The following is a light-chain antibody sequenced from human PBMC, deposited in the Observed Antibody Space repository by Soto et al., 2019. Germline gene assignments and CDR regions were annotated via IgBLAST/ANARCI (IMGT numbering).Light chain of an antibody. J-gene: IGKJ1*01. Sequence: DIPMTQSPSTLSASVGDRVTITCRASQSIGSWLAWYQQKPGKAPKLLIYDASSLEGGVPSRFSGNGSGTEFTLTITSLQPDDFATYYCQQYNSYPWTFGQGTKVEIK. CDR1: QSIGSW. V-gene: IGKV1-5*01. CDR3: QQYNSYPWT. CDR2: DAS.